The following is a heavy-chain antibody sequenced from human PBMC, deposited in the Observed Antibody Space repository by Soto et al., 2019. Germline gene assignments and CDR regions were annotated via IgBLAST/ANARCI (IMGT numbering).Heavy chain of an antibody. V-gene: IGHV3-23*01. Sequence: YLRLSSAASGFTFNTYAMNWVRQAPGKGLEWVASISGSGGTTYYADSVKGRFTVSRDTSKTTLFLQMNSLSAEDTAVYYCAKGFIVLVTAIRPDDHFDLWGQGSMVTV. D-gene: IGHD2-21*02. J-gene: IGHJ3*01. CDR3: AKGFIVLVTAIRPDDHFDL. CDR2: ISGSGGTT. CDR1: GFTFNTYA.